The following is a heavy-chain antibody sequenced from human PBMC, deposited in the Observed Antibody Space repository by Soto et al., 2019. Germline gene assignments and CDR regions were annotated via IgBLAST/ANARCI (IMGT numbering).Heavy chain of an antibody. CDR1: GFTFSSYG. Sequence: GSLRLSCAASGFTFSSYGMHWVRQAPGKGLEWVAVISYDGSNKYYADSVKGRFTISRDNSKNTLYLQMNSLRAEDTAVYYCAKAPMDWGQGTLVTVSS. V-gene: IGHV3-30*18. D-gene: IGHD3-10*01. CDR3: AKAPMD. CDR2: ISYDGSNK. J-gene: IGHJ4*02.